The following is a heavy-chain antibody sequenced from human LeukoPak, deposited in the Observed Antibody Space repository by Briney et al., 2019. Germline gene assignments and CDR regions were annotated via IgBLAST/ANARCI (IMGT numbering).Heavy chain of an antibody. J-gene: IGHJ4*02. CDR3: ARDYADYVGYFFFDY. V-gene: IGHV3-23*01. CDR2: ISGGGETT. Sequence: GGSLRLSCAASGFTFNNYAMNWVRQATGKGLEWVSSISGGGETTYYADSAKGRFTISRDNSQNTLYLQMNSLRAEDTAVYYCARDYADYVGYFFFDYWGQGTLVAVSS. D-gene: IGHD4-17*01. CDR1: GFTFNNYA.